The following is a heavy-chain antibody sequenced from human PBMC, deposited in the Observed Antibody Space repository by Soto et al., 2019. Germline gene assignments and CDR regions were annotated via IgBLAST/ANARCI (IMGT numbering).Heavy chain of an antibody. CDR1: GVTFSSYS. V-gene: IGHV3-48*01. CDR3: ARVLLWFGEPRPGTKGTKKEYYMDV. J-gene: IGHJ6*03. Sequence: PGGSQRLSSAASGVTFSSYSMNWVRQAPGKGLEWVSYISSSSSTIYYADSVKGRFTISRDNAKNSLYLQMNSLRAEDTAVYYCARVLLWFGEPRPGTKGTKKEYYMDVWGKGTTVTVSS. CDR2: ISSSSSTI. D-gene: IGHD3-10*01.